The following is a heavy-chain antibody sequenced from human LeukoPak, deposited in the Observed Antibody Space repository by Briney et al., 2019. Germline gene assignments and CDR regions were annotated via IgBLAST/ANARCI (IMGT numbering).Heavy chain of an antibody. Sequence: QPGGSLRLSCAASGFTVSSNYMSWVRQAPGKGLEWVSVIYSGGSTYYADSVKGRLTISRDNSKNTLYLQMNSLRAEDTAVYYCAKVPNSSSWYDWFDPWGQGTLVTVSS. CDR1: GFTVSSNY. D-gene: IGHD6-13*01. V-gene: IGHV3-53*01. CDR2: IYSGGST. J-gene: IGHJ5*02. CDR3: AKVPNSSSWYDWFDP.